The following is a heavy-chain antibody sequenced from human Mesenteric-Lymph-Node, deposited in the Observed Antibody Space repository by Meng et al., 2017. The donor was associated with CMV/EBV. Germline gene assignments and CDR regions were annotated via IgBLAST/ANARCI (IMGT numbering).Heavy chain of an antibody. V-gene: IGHV3-21*01. CDR3: ARDQNSYNVSALVNWLHP. CDR2: ISSDGTYI. Sequence: GGSLRLSCVYTGFTFRTYTMNWVRQTPGKGLEWVSSISSDGTYIYYADSVKGRFTISRDNAKNSLYLQMNSLRAEDTAVYYCARDQNSYNVSALVNWLHPWGQGTLVTVSS. J-gene: IGHJ5*02. D-gene: IGHD3-22*01. CDR1: GFTFRTYT.